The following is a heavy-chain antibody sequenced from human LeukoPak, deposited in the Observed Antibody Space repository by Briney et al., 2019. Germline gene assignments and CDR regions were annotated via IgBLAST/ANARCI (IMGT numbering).Heavy chain of an antibody. J-gene: IGHJ5*02. D-gene: IGHD3-10*01. Sequence: SETLSLTCNVSAVSVRSSAYYWGWIRQPPGKGLEWMGFVYDTGFAYYNSSLKSRLTISVDSSKKQLSLKLSSVTATDSAVYYCARASVRGTNHINWFDPWGQGTLVTVSS. CDR2: VYDTGFA. CDR1: AVSVRSSAYY. V-gene: IGHV4-39*01. CDR3: ARASVRGTNHINWFDP.